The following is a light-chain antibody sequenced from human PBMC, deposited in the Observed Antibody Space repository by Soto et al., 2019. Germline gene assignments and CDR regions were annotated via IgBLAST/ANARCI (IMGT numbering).Light chain of an antibody. Sequence: QSVLTQPPSVSAAPGQTVTISCSGSSSNIGNNYVSWYQQLPGTAPKLLIYDNNKRPSGIPDRFSGSKSGTSGTLGITGLQTGDEADYYCGTWDSSLSAGVFGGGTQLTVL. CDR2: DNN. V-gene: IGLV1-51*01. CDR1: SSNIGNNY. J-gene: IGLJ3*02. CDR3: GTWDSSLSAGV.